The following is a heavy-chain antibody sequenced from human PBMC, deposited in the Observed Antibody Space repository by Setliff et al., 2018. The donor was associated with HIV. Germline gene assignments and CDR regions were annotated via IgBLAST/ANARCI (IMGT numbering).Heavy chain of an antibody. CDR2: IIPIFGTA. Sequence: SVKVSCKASGYTFSDYAISWVRQAPGQGLEWMGGIIPIFGTANYAQKFQGRVTITTDESTSTAYMELSSLRSEDTAVYYCARVGQYYNFWSGLPGGYYGMDVWGQGTTVTVSS. CDR1: GYTFSDYA. J-gene: IGHJ6*02. D-gene: IGHD3-3*01. V-gene: IGHV1-69*05. CDR3: ARVGQYYNFWSGLPGGYYGMDV.